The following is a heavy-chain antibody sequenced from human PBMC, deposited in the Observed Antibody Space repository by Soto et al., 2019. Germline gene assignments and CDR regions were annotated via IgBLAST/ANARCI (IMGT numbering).Heavy chain of an antibody. CDR2: IFPGDSDT. CDR1: GYNFANFW. D-gene: IGHD2-8*02. J-gene: IGHJ3*02. Sequence: GESLKISCKGSGYNFANFWIGWVRQMPGKGLEWMGMIFPGDSDTKNSPSLGGQITMSVDKSDSSAYLQWRSLKASDTAIYYCAAGYSTGLDAFDIWGQGTMVTVS. V-gene: IGHV5-51*01. CDR3: AAGYSTGLDAFDI.